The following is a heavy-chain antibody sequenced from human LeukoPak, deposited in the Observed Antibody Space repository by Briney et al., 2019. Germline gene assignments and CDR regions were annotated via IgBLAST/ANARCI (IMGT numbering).Heavy chain of an antibody. CDR2: IWYDGSNK. D-gene: IGHD6-13*01. CDR1: GFTFSSYG. V-gene: IGHV3-33*01. CDR3: ARGRRIAAAATGFHY. J-gene: IGHJ4*02. Sequence: GGSLRLSCAASGFTFSSYGMHCVRQAPGKGLEWVAVIWYDGSNKYYADSVKGRFTISRDNSKNTLYLQMNSLRAEDTAVYYCARGRRIAAAATGFHYWGQGTLVTVSS.